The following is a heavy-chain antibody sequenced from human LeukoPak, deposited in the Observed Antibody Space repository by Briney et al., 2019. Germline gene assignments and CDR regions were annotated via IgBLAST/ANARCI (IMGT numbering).Heavy chain of an antibody. V-gene: IGHV3-11*01. CDR1: GFTFSDYY. D-gene: IGHD3-3*01. Sequence: GGSLRLSCAASGFTFSDYYMSWIRQAPGKGLEWVSYISSSGSTIYYADSVKGRFTISRDNSKNTLYLQMNSLRAEDTAIYYCARDERLLSFLKWGQGTLVSVSS. CDR2: ISSSGSTI. CDR3: ARDERLLSFLK. J-gene: IGHJ4*02.